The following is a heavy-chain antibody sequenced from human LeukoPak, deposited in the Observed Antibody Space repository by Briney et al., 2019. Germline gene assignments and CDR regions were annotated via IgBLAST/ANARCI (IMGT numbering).Heavy chain of an antibody. CDR2: VDHSGST. V-gene: IGHV4-34*01. CDR1: GDSFSGYH. J-gene: IGHJ1*01. Sequence: SETLSLTCAVYGDSFSGYHWSCIRQSPGMGLEWIGEVDHSGSTKYNPSLKSRVTISADASKNQFSLKLRSVTAADTAVYYCARDGGYCSGGSCYSFFQHWGQGNLVTVSS. D-gene: IGHD2-15*01. CDR3: ARDGGYCSGGSCYSFFQH.